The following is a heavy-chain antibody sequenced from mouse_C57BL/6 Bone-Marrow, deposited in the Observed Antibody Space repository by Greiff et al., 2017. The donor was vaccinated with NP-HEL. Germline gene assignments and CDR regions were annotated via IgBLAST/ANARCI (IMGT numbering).Heavy chain of an antibody. Sequence: QVQLKESGAELARPGASVKLSCKASGYTFTSYGISWVKQRTGQGLEWIGEIYPRSGNTYYNEKFKGKANLTAAKSSSTAYMELRSLTSEDSAVYFCARAGWGYDGSSWFAYWGQGTRVTVSA. D-gene: IGHD1-1*01. J-gene: IGHJ3*01. CDR2: IYPRSGNT. V-gene: IGHV1-81*01. CDR1: GYTFTSYG. CDR3: ARAGWGYDGSSWFAY.